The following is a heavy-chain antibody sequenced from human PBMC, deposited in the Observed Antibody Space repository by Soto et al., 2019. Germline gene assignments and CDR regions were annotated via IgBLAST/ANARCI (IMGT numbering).Heavy chain of an antibody. CDR3: ATDGRDYSHDFDY. V-gene: IGHV3-21*06. J-gene: IGHJ4*02. D-gene: IGHD4-4*01. CDR2: INRSGSHI. Sequence: EVHLVESGGGLVKPGGSLRLSCAASGFTFGNYAMNWLRQAPGKGLEWISSINRSGSHIYYPDSVKGRFTISRDNAESSLFLQMDSLRAEDTAVYYCATDGRDYSHDFDYWGRGILVIVSS. CDR1: GFTFGNYA.